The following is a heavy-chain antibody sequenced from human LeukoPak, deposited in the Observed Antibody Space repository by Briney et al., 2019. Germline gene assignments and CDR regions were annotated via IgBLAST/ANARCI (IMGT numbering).Heavy chain of an antibody. Sequence: SETLSLTCAVYGGSSSGYYWSWIRQPPGKGLEWIGEINHSGSTNYNPSLKSRVTISVDTSKNQFSLKLSSVTAADTAVYYCARGNYYDSSGYCLDYWGQGTLVTVSS. CDR3: ARGNYYDSSGYCLDY. D-gene: IGHD3-22*01. CDR1: GGSSSGYY. V-gene: IGHV4-34*01. J-gene: IGHJ4*02. CDR2: INHSGST.